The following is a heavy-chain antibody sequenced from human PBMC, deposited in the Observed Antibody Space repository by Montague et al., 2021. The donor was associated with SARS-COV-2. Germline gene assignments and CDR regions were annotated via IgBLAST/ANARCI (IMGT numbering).Heavy chain of an antibody. Sequence: TLSLTCTVSGGSISSGGYYWSWIRQHPGKGLEWIGYIYYSGSTYYNPSLKSRVTISVDTSKNQFSLKLSSVTAADTAVYYCARDVGWYSSSWVDYWGQGTLVTVSS. CDR1: GGSISSGGYY. CDR2: IYYSGST. CDR3: ARDVGWYSSSWVDY. J-gene: IGHJ4*02. V-gene: IGHV4-31*03. D-gene: IGHD6-13*01.